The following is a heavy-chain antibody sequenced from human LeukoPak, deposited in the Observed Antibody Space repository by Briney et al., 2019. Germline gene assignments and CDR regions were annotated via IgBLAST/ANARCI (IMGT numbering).Heavy chain of an antibody. J-gene: IGHJ4*02. CDR2: IYYSGST. CDR1: GGSISSGGCY. Sequence: PSETLSLTCTVSGGSISSGGCYWSWIRQHPGKGLEWIGYIYYSGSTYYNPSLKSRVTISVDTSKNQFSLKLSSVTAADTAVYYCARVHGGFLEWLVDYWGQGTLVTVSS. CDR3: ARVHGGFLEWLVDY. V-gene: IGHV4-31*03. D-gene: IGHD3-3*01.